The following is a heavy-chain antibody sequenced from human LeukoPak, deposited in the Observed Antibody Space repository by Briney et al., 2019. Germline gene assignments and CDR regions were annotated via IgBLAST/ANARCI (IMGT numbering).Heavy chain of an antibody. CDR3: ASQADNDGTVNTDY. CDR2: IYYSGST. V-gene: IGHV4-39*07. J-gene: IGHJ4*02. D-gene: IGHD4-17*01. CDR1: GGSISSSSYY. Sequence: SETLSLTCTVSGGSISSSSYYWGWIRQPPGKGLEWIGSIYYSGSTYYNPSLKSRVTISVDTSKNQFSLKLSSVTAADTAVYYCASQADNDGTVNTDYWGQGTLVTVSS.